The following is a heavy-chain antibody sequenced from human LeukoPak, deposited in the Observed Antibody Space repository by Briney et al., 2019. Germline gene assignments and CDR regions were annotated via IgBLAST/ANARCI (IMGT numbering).Heavy chain of an antibody. CDR1: GYTFTTYG. Sequence: ASVKVSCKASGYTFTTYGFSWVRQAPGQGLEWMGVINTSGGSTSYAQKFQGRVTMTRDTSTSTVYMELSSLRSEDTAVYYCARGTGIAAAVTSLFQYWGQGTLVTVSS. V-gene: IGHV1-46*01. J-gene: IGHJ1*01. CDR2: INTSGGST. D-gene: IGHD6-13*01. CDR3: ARGTGIAAAVTSLFQY.